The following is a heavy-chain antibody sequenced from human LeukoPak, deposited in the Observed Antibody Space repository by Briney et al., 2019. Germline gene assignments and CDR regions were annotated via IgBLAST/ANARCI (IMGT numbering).Heavy chain of an antibody. Sequence: ASVKVSCKASGYTFTGYYMHWVRQAPGQGLEWMGWINANSGGTNYAQKFQGRVTMTRDTSISTAYMELSRLRSDDTAVYYCARSSRYDIWTGYPYWGQGTPVTVSP. CDR1: GYTFTGYY. J-gene: IGHJ4*02. V-gene: IGHV1-2*02. D-gene: IGHD3-9*01. CDR3: ARSSRYDIWTGYPY. CDR2: INANSGGT.